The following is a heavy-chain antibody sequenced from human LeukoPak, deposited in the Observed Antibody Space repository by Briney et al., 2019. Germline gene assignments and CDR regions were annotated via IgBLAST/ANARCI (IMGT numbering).Heavy chain of an antibody. Sequence: ASVKVSCKASGYTFTSYYMHWVRQAPGQGLEWMGIINPSGGSTSYARKFQGRVTMTRDTSTSTVYMELSSLRSEDTAVCYCARAYSNYGNFDYWGQGTLVTVSS. CDR3: ARAYSNYGNFDY. CDR2: INPSGGST. CDR1: GYTFTSYY. D-gene: IGHD4-11*01. J-gene: IGHJ4*02. V-gene: IGHV1-46*01.